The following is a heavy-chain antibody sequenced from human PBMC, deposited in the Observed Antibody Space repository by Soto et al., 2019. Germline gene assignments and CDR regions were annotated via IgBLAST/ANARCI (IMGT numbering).Heavy chain of an antibody. Sequence: PSETLSLTCTVSGGSISSYYWSWIRQPPGKGLEWIGYIYYSGSTNYNPSLKSRVTISVDTSKNQFSLKLSSVTAADTAVYYCARGYCSGGSCYRLKGAFDIWGQGTMVTVSS. V-gene: IGHV4-59*01. CDR3: ARGYCSGGSCYRLKGAFDI. J-gene: IGHJ3*02. D-gene: IGHD2-15*01. CDR2: IYYSGST. CDR1: GGSISSYY.